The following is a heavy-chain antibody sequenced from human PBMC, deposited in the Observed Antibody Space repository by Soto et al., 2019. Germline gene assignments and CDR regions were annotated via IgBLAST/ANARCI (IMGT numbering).Heavy chain of an antibody. CDR2: IIPIFGTA. Sequence: QVQLVQSGAEVKKPGSSVKVSCKASGGTFSSYAISWVRQAPGQGLEWMGGIIPIFGTANYAQKFQGRVTITADESTSTDYMELSSLRSEDTAVYYCASVDAYSGYDSPLGYYYYGMDVWGQGTTVTVSS. D-gene: IGHD5-12*01. CDR1: GGTFSSYA. CDR3: ASVDAYSGYDSPLGYYYYGMDV. V-gene: IGHV1-69*01. J-gene: IGHJ6*02.